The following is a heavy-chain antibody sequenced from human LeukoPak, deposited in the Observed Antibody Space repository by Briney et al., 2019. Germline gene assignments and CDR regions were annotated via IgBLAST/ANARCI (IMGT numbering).Heavy chain of an antibody. V-gene: IGHV3-21*01. D-gene: IGHD2-2*01. J-gene: IGHJ3*02. CDR1: GFTFSSYS. CDR2: ISSSSSYI. Sequence: PGGSLRLSCAASGFTFSSYSMNWVRQAPGKGLEWVSPISSSSSYIYYADSVKGRFTISRDNAKNSLYLQMNSLRAEDTAVYYCARDRRRIVVVPANRGAAFDIWGQGTMVTVSS. CDR3: ARDRRRIVVVPANRGAAFDI.